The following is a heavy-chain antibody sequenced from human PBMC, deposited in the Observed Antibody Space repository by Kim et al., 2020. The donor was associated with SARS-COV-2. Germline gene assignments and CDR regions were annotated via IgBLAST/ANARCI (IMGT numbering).Heavy chain of an antibody. Sequence: GGSLRPSCAASGFTFSSYAMHWVRQAPGKGLEWVAVISYDGSNKYYADSVKGRFTISRDNSKNTLYLQMNSLRAEDTAVYYCARGSQQWLVRGAFDIWGQGTMVTVSS. CDR3: ARGSQQWLVRGAFDI. D-gene: IGHD6-19*01. CDR2: ISYDGSNK. V-gene: IGHV3-30-3*01. J-gene: IGHJ3*02. CDR1: GFTFSSYA.